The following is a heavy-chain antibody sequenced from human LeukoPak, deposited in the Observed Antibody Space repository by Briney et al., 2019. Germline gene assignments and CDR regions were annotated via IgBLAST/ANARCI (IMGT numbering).Heavy chain of an antibody. J-gene: IGHJ3*02. D-gene: IGHD3-10*01. CDR3: ARGPPSYGTGAFDI. CDR1: GGSFSGYY. CDR2: INHSGST. Sequence: PSETLSLTCAVYGGSFSGYYWSWIRQPPGKGLEWIGEINHSGSTNYNPSLKSRVTISVDTSKNQFSLKLSSVTAADTAVYYCARGPPSYGTGAFDIWGQGTMVTVSS. V-gene: IGHV4-34*01.